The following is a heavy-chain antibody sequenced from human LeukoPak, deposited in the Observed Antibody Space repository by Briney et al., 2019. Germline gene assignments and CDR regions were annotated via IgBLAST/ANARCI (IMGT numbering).Heavy chain of an antibody. CDR2: INPSGGST. CDR1: GYTFTSYY. D-gene: IGHD6-19*01. J-gene: IGHJ4*02. Sequence: ASVKVSCKASGYTFTSYYIHWVRQAPGQGLEWMGLINPSGGSTSYAQKFQGRVSMTRDTSTSTVYMDLSSLRSGDTAVYYCARGRLAVAGNAAILGYWGQGTPVTVSS. V-gene: IGHV1-46*01. CDR3: ARGRLAVAGNAAILGY.